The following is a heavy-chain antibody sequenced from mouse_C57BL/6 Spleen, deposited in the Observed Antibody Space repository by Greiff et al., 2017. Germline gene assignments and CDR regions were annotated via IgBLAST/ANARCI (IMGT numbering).Heavy chain of an antibody. CDR2: ISPRDGST. CDR3: ARLGGYYFDY. V-gene: IGHV1-85*01. D-gene: IGHD4-1*01. Sequence: VQLQQSGPELVKPGASVKLSCKASGYTFTSYDLNWVKQRPGPGLEWIGWISPRDGSTKYNEKFKGKATLTVDTSSRTAYMELHSLTSEDSAVYFCARLGGYYFDYWGQGTTLTVSS. J-gene: IGHJ2*01. CDR1: GYTFTSYD.